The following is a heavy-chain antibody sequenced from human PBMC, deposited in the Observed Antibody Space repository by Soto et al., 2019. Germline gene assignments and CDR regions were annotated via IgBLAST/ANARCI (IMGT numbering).Heavy chain of an antibody. V-gene: IGHV3-74*01. CDR2: ISSDGSST. D-gene: IGHD3-3*01. Sequence: EVQLVESGGGLVQPGGSLRLSCTASGFTFSSYWMHWVRQAPGEGLVWVSHISSDGSSTTYADSVKGRFTTSRDNANNTLFLQMNSLRAEDTAVYYCARVYYADASYDCWGQGTLVTVSS. CDR1: GFTFSSYW. CDR3: ARVYYADASYDC. J-gene: IGHJ4*02.